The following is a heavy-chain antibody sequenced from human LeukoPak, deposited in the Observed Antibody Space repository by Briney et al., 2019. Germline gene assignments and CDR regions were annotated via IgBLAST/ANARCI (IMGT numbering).Heavy chain of an antibody. CDR1: GGSISSSTYY. CDR2: IYYSGST. J-gene: IGHJ4*02. V-gene: IGHV4-39*01. Sequence: SEALSLTCSVSGGSISSSTYYWGWIRQPPGRGLEWIVSIYYSGSTYDNPSRKSRITISVYTTKNQFSLKLSSVTAADTAVYYCARQAYYDGSGYLFDYWGQGTLVTVSS. D-gene: IGHD3-22*01. CDR3: ARQAYYDGSGYLFDY.